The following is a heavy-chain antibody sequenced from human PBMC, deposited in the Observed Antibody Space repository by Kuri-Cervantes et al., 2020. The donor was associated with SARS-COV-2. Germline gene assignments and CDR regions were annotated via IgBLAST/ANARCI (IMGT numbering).Heavy chain of an antibody. CDR2: IYTSGST. CDR3: ARIPRTYAFDI. Sequence: SETLSLTCTVSGYSISSGYYWSWIRQPAGKGLEWIGRIYTSGSTNYNPSLKSRVTMSVDTSKNQFSLKLSSVTAADTAVYYCARIPRTYAFDIWGQGTMVTVSS. J-gene: IGHJ3*02. CDR1: GYSISSGYY. V-gene: IGHV4-4*07. D-gene: IGHD1-14*01.